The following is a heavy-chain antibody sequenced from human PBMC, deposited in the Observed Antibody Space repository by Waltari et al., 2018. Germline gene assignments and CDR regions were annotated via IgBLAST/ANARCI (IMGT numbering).Heavy chain of an antibody. V-gene: IGHV7-4-1*02. J-gene: IGHJ4*02. D-gene: IGHD3-22*01. Sequence: QVQLVQSGSALKRPGASVKVSCKAPGYTFVTYALHWVRQAPGQGLEWMGWIHTNTGKPTYAQGFTGRFVFSMDTSVSTAYLQINSLDAEDTAVYYCARSHYYDTLGYYDYWGQGTLVTVSS. CDR3: ARSHYYDTLGYYDY. CDR1: GYTFVTYA. CDR2: IHTNTGKP.